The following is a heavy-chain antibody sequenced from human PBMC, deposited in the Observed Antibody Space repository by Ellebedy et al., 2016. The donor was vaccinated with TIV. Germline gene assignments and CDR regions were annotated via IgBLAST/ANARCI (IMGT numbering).Heavy chain of an antibody. D-gene: IGHD5-18*01. CDR2: IWYDGSNK. Sequence: GESLKISXAASGFTFSSYGMHWVRQAPGKGLEWVAVIWYDGSNKYYADSVKGRFTISRDNSKNTLYLQMNSLRAEDTAVYYCAKDPPWIQTYGPPDYWGQGTLVTVSS. V-gene: IGHV3-30*02. CDR1: GFTFSSYG. J-gene: IGHJ4*02. CDR3: AKDPPWIQTYGPPDY.